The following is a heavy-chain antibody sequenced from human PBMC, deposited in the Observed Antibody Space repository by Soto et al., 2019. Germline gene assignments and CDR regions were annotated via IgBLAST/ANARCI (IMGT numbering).Heavy chain of an antibody. CDR1: GFTSSSYS. V-gene: IGHV3-21*01. D-gene: IGHD6-13*01. J-gene: IGHJ4*02. CDR2: ISSSSSYI. CDR3: AGDSSSWSTR. Sequence: GGPLRLSCAASGFTSSSYSMNWVRQAPGKGLEWVSSISSSSSYIYYADSVKGRFTISRDNAKNSLYLQMNSLRAEDTAVYYCAGDSSSWSTRWGQGTRGTVSS.